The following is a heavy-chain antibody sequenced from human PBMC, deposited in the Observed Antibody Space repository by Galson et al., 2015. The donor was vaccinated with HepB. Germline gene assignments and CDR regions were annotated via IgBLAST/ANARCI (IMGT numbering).Heavy chain of an antibody. CDR2: FDPEDGET. J-gene: IGHJ6*02. D-gene: IGHD1-14*01. V-gene: IGHV1-24*01. CDR1: GFTLTELS. CDR3: ATRTGMDV. Sequence: SVKVSCKVSGFTLTELSMHWARQAPGKGLEWVAGFDPEDGETIYAQKVQGRVTMTEDTSTDTAYMELSSLRSEDTAVYYCATRTGMDVWGQGTTVTVSS.